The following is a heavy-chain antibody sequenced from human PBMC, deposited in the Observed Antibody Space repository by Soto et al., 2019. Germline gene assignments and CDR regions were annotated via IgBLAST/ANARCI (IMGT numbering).Heavy chain of an antibody. D-gene: IGHD3-10*01. CDR2: MNPNSGNT. CDR3: AREEGSLWFGELLYAPPAYGMDV. CDR1: GYTFTSYD. V-gene: IGHV1-8*01. J-gene: IGHJ6*02. Sequence: ASVKVSCKASGYTFTSYDINWVRQATGQGLEWMGWMNPNSGNTGYAQKFQGRVTMTRNTSISTAYMELSSLRSEDTAVYYCAREEGSLWFGELLYAPPAYGMDVWGQGTTVTVSS.